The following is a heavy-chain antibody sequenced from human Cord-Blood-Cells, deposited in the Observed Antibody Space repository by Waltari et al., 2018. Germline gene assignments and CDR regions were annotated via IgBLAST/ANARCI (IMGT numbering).Heavy chain of an antibody. V-gene: IGHV3-7*01. CDR1: GFTFSRYW. CDR2: IKQDGSEK. J-gene: IGHJ3*02. CDR3: ARDEIAADAFDI. Sequence: EVQLVESGGGLVQPGGSLRLSCAASGFTFSRYWMSWVRQAPGKGLEWVANIKQDGSEKYYVDSVKGRFTISRDNAKNSLYLQMNSLRAEDTAVYYCARDEIAADAFDIWGQGTMVTVSS. D-gene: IGHD6-13*01.